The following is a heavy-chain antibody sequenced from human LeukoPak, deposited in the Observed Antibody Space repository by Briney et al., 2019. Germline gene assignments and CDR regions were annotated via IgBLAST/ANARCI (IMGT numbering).Heavy chain of an antibody. CDR1: GGSISSSSYY. CDR3: ARDGGYCSSTSCYLSGPI. Sequence: PSETLSLTCTVSGGSISSSSYYWGWIRQPPGKGLEWIGCIYYSGSTYYNPSLKSRVTISVDTSKNQFSLKLSSVTAADTAVYYCARDGGYCSSTSCYLSGPIWGQGTMVTVSS. J-gene: IGHJ3*02. D-gene: IGHD2-2*01. CDR2: IYYSGST. V-gene: IGHV4-39*02.